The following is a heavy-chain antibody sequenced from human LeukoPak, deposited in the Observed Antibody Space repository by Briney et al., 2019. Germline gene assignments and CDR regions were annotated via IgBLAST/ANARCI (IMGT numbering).Heavy chain of an antibody. CDR1: GGSLFSTIYY. Sequence: SEDPSLTCTVSGGSLFSTIYYWAWIRQPPGNGLEWIGIIHYSGPTYYHPSLKSRVPISTATSKRQCSLKLTSVTAADMAVYYCARDGPVKWGQRTLVPVSS. D-gene: IGHD3-22*01. V-gene: IGHV4-39*07. CDR3: ARDGPVK. CDR2: IHYSGPT. J-gene: IGHJ4*02.